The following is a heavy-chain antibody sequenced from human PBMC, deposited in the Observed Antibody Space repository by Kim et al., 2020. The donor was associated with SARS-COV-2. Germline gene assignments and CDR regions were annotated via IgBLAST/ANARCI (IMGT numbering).Heavy chain of an antibody. CDR2: IIPIFGTA. CDR1: GCTFSSYA. CDR3: ARGGLGKGGTIPYYYYGMYV. J-gene: IGHJ6*02. Sequence: SVKVSCKASGCTFSSYAISWVRQAPGQGLEWMGGIIPIFGTANYAQKFQGRVTITADESTSTAYMELSSLRSEDTAVYYCARGGLGKGGTIPYYYYGMYVWGPGTTVTVS. V-gene: IGHV1-69*13. D-gene: IGHD1-1*01.